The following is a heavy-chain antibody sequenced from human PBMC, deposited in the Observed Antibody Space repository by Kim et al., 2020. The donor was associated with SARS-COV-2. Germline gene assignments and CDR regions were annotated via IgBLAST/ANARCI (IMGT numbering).Heavy chain of an antibody. J-gene: IGHJ6*02. Sequence: SETLSLTCTVSGGSISSGGYYWSWIRQHPGKGLEWIGYIYYSGSTYYNPSLKSRVTISVDTSKNQFSLKLSSVTAADTAVYYCARDRLYGDYGYYYGMDVWGQGTTVTVSS. CDR1: GGSISSGGYY. CDR3: ARDRLYGDYGYYYGMDV. D-gene: IGHD4-17*01. V-gene: IGHV4-31*03. CDR2: IYYSGST.